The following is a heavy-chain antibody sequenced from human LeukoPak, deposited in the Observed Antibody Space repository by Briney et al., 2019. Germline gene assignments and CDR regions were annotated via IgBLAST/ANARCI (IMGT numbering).Heavy chain of an antibody. J-gene: IGHJ4*02. V-gene: IGHV3-64*01. Sequence: GGSLRLSCAASGFTFSSYAMHWVRQASGKGLEYVSAISSNGGSTYYANSVKGRFTISRDNSKNTLYLQMGSLRAENMAVYYCARVRDIVVVPAAYFDYWGQGTLVTVSS. CDR3: ARVRDIVVVPAAYFDY. D-gene: IGHD2-2*01. CDR2: ISSNGGST. CDR1: GFTFSSYA.